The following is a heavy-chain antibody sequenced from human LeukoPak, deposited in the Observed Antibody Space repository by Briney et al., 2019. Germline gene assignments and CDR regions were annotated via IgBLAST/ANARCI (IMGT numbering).Heavy chain of an antibody. D-gene: IGHD3-22*01. Sequence: GASVKVSCKVSGYTLTELSMHWVRQAPGKGLEWMGGFDPEDGETIYAQKFQGRVTMTEDTSTDTAYMELSSLRSEDTAVYYCVTEYYYDSSGYYWRAFDIWGQGTMVTVSS. CDR2: FDPEDGET. J-gene: IGHJ3*02. CDR1: GYTLTELS. V-gene: IGHV1-24*01. CDR3: VTEYYYDSSGYYWRAFDI.